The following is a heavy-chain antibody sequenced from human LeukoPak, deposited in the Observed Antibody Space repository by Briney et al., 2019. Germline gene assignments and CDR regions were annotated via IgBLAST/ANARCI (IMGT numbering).Heavy chain of an antibody. CDR2: INAGNGNT. V-gene: IGHV1-3*01. D-gene: IGHD3-10*01. CDR1: GYTFTSYA. J-gene: IGHJ3*02. CDR3: ATLGRGHDAFDI. Sequence: ASVKVSCKASGYTFTSYAMHWVRQAPGQRLEWMGWINAGNGNTKYSQKFQGRVTITRDTSASTAYMELSSLRSEDTAVYYCATLGRGHDAFDIWGQGTMVTVSS.